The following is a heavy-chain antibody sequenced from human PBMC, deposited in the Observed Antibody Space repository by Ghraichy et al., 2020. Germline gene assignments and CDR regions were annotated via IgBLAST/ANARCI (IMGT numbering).Heavy chain of an antibody. Sequence: GSLNISCAASGFTFSSYGMHWVRQAPGKGLEWVAFIRYDGSNKYYADSVKGRFTISRDNSKNTLYLQMNSLRAEDTAVYYCAKDGGYSGYDSYYGMDVWGQGTTVTVSS. CDR1: GFTFSSYG. CDR2: IRYDGSNK. J-gene: IGHJ6*02. D-gene: IGHD5-12*01. V-gene: IGHV3-30*02. CDR3: AKDGGYSGYDSYYGMDV.